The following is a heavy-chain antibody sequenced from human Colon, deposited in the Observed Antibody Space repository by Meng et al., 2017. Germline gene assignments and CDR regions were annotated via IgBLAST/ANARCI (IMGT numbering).Heavy chain of an antibody. D-gene: IGHD3-10*01. CDR1: GGSISRSTYY. CDR3: AKTFYGSAELGP. Sequence: QVQLQESGPGLVKPSVTLSLTCTVSGGSISRSTYYWGWIRQPPGKGLEWIGSVSYSGSTYYNPSLKSRVTISVDTSNNQFSLSLSSVTAADTAIYYCAKTFYGSAELGPWGQGTLVTVSS. CDR2: VSYSGST. J-gene: IGHJ5*02. V-gene: IGHV4-39*01.